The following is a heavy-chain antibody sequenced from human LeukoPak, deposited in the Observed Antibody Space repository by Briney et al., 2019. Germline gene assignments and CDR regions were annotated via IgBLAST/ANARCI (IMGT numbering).Heavy chain of an antibody. V-gene: IGHV5-51*01. D-gene: IGHD2-15*01. CDR3: ARPLYSRTAYYHYGVDV. CDR1: GYNFANYW. CDR2: IYSGDSDT. Sequence: GESLKISCKGSGYNFANYWIAWVSQMLGKGLEWMGIIYSGDSDTRYSPSFQGQVTTSADKSISTAYLQWSSLKASDTAMYYCARPLYSRTAYYHYGVDVWGQGTTVTVSS. J-gene: IGHJ6*02.